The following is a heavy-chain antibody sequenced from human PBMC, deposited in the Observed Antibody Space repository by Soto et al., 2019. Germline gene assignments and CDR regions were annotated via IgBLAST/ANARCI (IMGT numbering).Heavy chain of an antibody. J-gene: IGHJ4*02. CDR3: AKDLSGGYSGYDDY. D-gene: IGHD5-12*01. CDR1: GFTFSSYG. Sequence: QVQLVESGGGVVQPGRSLRLSCAASGFTFSSYGMHWVRQAPGKGQEWVAVISYDGSNKYYADSVKGRFTISRDNSKNTLYLQMNSLRAEDTAVYYCAKDLSGGYSGYDDYWGQGTLVTVSS. CDR2: ISYDGSNK. V-gene: IGHV3-30*18.